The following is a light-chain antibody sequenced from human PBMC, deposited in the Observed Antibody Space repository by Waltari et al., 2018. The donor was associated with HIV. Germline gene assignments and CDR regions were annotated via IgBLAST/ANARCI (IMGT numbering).Light chain of an antibody. Sequence: QSALTQPPSASGSPGQSVTISCTGTSSDVGGYNYVSWYQQHPGKAPKPMIYGVNKRPSGVPDRFSGSKSGNTASLTVSGLQAEDEAEYYCSSYAGSNNVVFGGGTKLTVL. CDR3: SSYAGSNNVV. J-gene: IGLJ2*01. CDR2: GVN. V-gene: IGLV2-8*01. CDR1: SSDVGGYNY.